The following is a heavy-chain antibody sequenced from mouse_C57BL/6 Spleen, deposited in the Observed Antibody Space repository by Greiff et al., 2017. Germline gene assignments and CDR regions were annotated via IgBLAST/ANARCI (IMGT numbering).Heavy chain of an antibody. Sequence: QVQLQQSGPGLVQPSQSLSITCTVSGFSLTSYGVHWVRQSPGKGLEWLGVIWRGGSTDYNAAFMSRLSITKDNSKSQVFFKMNSLQADDTAIYYCAKKGGPDGSYDWYFDVWGTGTTVTVSS. CDR2: IWRGGST. CDR3: AKKGGPDGSYDWYFDV. J-gene: IGHJ1*03. CDR1: GFSLTSYG. D-gene: IGHD1-1*02. V-gene: IGHV2-5*01.